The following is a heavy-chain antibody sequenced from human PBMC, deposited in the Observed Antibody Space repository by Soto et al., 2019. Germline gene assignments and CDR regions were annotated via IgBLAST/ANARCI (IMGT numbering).Heavy chain of an antibody. CDR2: IYYSGGT. V-gene: IGHV4-30-4*01. J-gene: IGHJ6*02. D-gene: IGHD3-3*01. CDR1: GGSISSGDYY. CDR3: ARLEVTGTGGYYYYGMDV. Sequence: SETLSLTCTVSGGSISSGDYYWSWIRQPPGKGLEWIGYIYYSGGTYYNPSLKSRVTISVDTSKNQFSLKLSSVTAADTAVYYCARLEVTGTGGYYYYGMDVWGQGTTVTVSS.